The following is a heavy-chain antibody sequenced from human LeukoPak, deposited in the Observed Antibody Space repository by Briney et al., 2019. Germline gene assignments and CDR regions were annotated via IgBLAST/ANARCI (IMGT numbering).Heavy chain of an antibody. Sequence: PGGSLRLSCAASGFTFNNYAMSWVRQAPGKGLEWISGISGNGDNTYYVDSVKGRFTVSRDNSKNTVSLQMNSLRAEDTALYYCAKDQMWDRSPSYFNYWGQGTRVTVSS. CDR3: AKDQMWDRSPSYFNY. V-gene: IGHV3-23*01. CDR1: GFTFNNYA. CDR2: ISGNGDNT. D-gene: IGHD1-26*01. J-gene: IGHJ4*02.